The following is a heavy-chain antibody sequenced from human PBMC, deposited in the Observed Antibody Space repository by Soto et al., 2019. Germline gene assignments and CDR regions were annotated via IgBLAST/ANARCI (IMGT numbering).Heavy chain of an antibody. Sequence: EVHLAESGGRLVQPGGCLRLSCAASGFTFNNHAINWVRQAPGKGLEWVATVSSGGGATYCADSVKGRFTVSRANSKNTVSRPMDSAVDDDTARYYCERDRLCFGDLDSWGHGTLLTVSS. D-gene: IGHD3-10*01. CDR3: ERDRLCFGDLDS. V-gene: IGHV3-23*04. J-gene: IGHJ5*01. CDR2: VSSGGGAT. CDR1: GFTFNNHA.